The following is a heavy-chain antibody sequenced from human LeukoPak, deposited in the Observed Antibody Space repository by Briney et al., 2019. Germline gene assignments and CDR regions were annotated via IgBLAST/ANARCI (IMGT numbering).Heavy chain of an antibody. CDR3: ARAGGNYDYVWGSYRQPYNWFDP. V-gene: IGHV1-18*01. D-gene: IGHD3-16*02. Sequence: ASVKVSCKASGYTFTSYGISWVRQAPGQGLEWMGWISAYNGNTNYAQKLQGRVTMTTDTSTSTAYMELRSLRSDDTAVYYCARAGGNYDYVWGSYRQPYNWFDPWGQGTLVTVSS. CDR1: GYTFTSYG. CDR2: ISAYNGNT. J-gene: IGHJ5*02.